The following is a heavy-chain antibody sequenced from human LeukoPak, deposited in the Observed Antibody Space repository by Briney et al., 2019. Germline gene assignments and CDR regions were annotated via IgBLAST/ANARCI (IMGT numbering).Heavy chain of an antibody. J-gene: IGHJ5*02. D-gene: IGHD2-21*01. V-gene: IGHV4-39*07. CDR1: GGSISSSSYY. CDR2: IYYSGST. CDR3: ARVPRGGATNWFDP. Sequence: PSETLSLTCTVSGGSISSSSYYWGWLRQPPGRGREWLGSIYYSGSTYYNPSLKRRVTITVDTSKNQFSLKLSSVTAADTAVYYCARVPRGGATNWFDPWGQGTLVTVSS.